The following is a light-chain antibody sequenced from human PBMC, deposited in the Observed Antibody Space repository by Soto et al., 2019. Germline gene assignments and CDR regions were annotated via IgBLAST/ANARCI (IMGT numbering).Light chain of an antibody. J-gene: IGLJ1*01. CDR2: YDS. CDR1: NIGSKS. V-gene: IGLV3-21*04. CDR3: QVWDSSSDRGYV. Sequence: SYELTQPPSVSVAPGKTARITCGGNNIGSKSVHWYQQKPGQAPVLVIYYDSDRPSGIPERFSGSNSGNTATLTISRVEAGDEADYYCQVWDSSSDRGYVFGTGTKLTVL.